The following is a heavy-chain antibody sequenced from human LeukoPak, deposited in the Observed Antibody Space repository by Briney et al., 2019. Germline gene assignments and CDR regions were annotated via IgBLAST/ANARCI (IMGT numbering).Heavy chain of an antibody. CDR2: IYTSGST. Sequence: SETLSLTCTVSGYSISSGYYWGWIRQPPGKGLEWIGRIYTSGSTNYNPSLKSRVTISADTSKNQFSLNLSSVTAADTAVYYCARARFLGNYFFDYWGQGTLVTVSS. J-gene: IGHJ4*02. CDR3: ARARFLGNYFFDY. V-gene: IGHV4-38-2*02. D-gene: IGHD1-26*01. CDR1: GYSISSGYY.